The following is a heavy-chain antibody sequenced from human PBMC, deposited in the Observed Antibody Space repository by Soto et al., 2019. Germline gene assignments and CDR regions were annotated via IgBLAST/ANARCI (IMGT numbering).Heavy chain of an antibody. V-gene: IGHV3-30*04. Sequence: GGSLRLSCEGSGFTFNRYAMHWVRQNPGKGLEWAAVISDDGSQKYYVDSVKGRFTVSRDNFNNKLYLRIDSLRPEDTGVYSCARARYTSSWYTWFHPWGQGTLVTVSS. J-gene: IGHJ5*02. D-gene: IGHD6-13*01. CDR2: ISDDGSQK. CDR3: ARARYTSSWYTWFHP. CDR1: GFTFNRYA.